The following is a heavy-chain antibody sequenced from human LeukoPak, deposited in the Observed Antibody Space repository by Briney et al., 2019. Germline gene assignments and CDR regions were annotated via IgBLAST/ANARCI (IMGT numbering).Heavy chain of an antibody. Sequence: GGSLRLSCAASGFTFSSYAMSRVRQAPGKGLEWVSAISSSGGIIYYADSVKGRFTISRDNTKNSLYLQMNSLRAEDTAVYYCAFPWGSSWFYSDCWGQGTLVTVSS. D-gene: IGHD6-13*01. CDR1: GFTFSSYA. CDR2: ISSSGGII. V-gene: IGHV3-23*01. CDR3: AFPWGSSWFYSDC. J-gene: IGHJ4*01.